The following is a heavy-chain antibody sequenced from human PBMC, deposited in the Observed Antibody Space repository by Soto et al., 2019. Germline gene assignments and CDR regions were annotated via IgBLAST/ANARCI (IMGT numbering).Heavy chain of an antibody. D-gene: IGHD3-22*01. Sequence: QVQLVQSGAEVKKPGSSVKVSCKASGSTFSTYDISWVRQAPGQGLEWMGGITPIFGKANYAQKFQGKGTISADASTSTAYMELSSLRSEDTAVYYCARDGTLYDSSGYYYLYWGQGTLVTVSS. CDR1: GSTFSTYD. V-gene: IGHV1-69*01. J-gene: IGHJ4*02. CDR2: ITPIFGKA. CDR3: ARDGTLYDSSGYYYLY.